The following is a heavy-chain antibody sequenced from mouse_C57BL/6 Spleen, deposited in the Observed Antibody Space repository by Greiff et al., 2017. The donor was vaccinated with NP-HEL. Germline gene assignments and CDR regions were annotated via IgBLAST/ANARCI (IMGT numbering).Heavy chain of an antibody. V-gene: IGHV1-22*01. CDR2: INPNNGGT. D-gene: IGHD1-1*01. Sequence: EVQLQQSGPELVKPGASVKMSCKASGYTFTDYNMHWVKQSHGKSLEWIGYINPNNGGTSYNQKFKGKATLTVNKSSSTAYMELRSLTSEDSAVYYCASPANYYGPAWFAYWGQGTLVTVSA. CDR1: GYTFTDYN. CDR3: ASPANYYGPAWFAY. J-gene: IGHJ3*01.